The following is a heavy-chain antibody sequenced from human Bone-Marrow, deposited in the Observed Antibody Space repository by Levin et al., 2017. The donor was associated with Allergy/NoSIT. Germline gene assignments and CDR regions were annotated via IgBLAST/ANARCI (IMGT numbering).Heavy chain of an antibody. Sequence: GESLKISCAASGFIFSNYAMNWVRQAPGKGLEWVSQISGSGGNTYYADSVKGRFTFSRDNSKNTLYLQMNSLRAEDTAVYYCAGYDTSAYHSPCDYWGQGALVTVSS. CDR2: ISGSGGNT. J-gene: IGHJ4*02. CDR3: AGYDTSAYHSPCDY. V-gene: IGHV3-23*01. CDR1: GFIFSNYA. D-gene: IGHD3-22*01.